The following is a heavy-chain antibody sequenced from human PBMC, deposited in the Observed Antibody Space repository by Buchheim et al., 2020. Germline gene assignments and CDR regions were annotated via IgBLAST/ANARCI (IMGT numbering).Heavy chain of an antibody. D-gene: IGHD3-22*01. CDR2: INHSGST. J-gene: IGHJ4*02. CDR3: ARVNTMIVVVITSYYFDY. CDR1: GGSFSGYY. V-gene: IGHV4-34*01. Sequence: QVQLQQWGAGLLKPSETLSLTCAVYGGSFSGYYWSWIRQPPGKGLEWIGEINHSGSTNYNPSLKSRVTISVATSKNQFSLKLSSVTAADTAVYYCARVNTMIVVVITSYYFDYWGQGTL.